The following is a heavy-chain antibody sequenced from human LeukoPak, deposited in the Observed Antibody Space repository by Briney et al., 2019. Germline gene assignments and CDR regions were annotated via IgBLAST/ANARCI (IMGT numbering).Heavy chain of an antibody. CDR1: GFTFSSYD. V-gene: IGHV3-13*01. CDR3: ARAEDGSGSYWAYYGMDI. D-gene: IGHD3-10*01. CDR2: IGTAGDT. Sequence: GGSLRLSCAASGFTFSSYDMHWVRQATGKGLEWVSAIGTAGDTYYPGSVKGRFTISRENAKNSLYLQMNSLRAGDTAVYYCARAEDGSGSYWAYYGMDIWGQGTTVTVSS. J-gene: IGHJ6*02.